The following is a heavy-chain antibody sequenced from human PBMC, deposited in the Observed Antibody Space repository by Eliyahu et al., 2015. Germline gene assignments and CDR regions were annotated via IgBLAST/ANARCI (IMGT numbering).Heavy chain of an antibody. CDR2: XWPAXSXT. J-gene: IGHJ4*02. Sequence: EVQLVQSGAEVKKPGESLKISCKGSGYPFTNYWIXWVRQMPGKGLVGMGFXWPAXSXTRYSPXFQGQVTXTADKSISTAYLQWSSLEASDTAIYYCAFDYWGQGTLVTVSS. V-gene: IGHV5-51*01. CDR1: GYPFTNYW. CDR3: AFDY.